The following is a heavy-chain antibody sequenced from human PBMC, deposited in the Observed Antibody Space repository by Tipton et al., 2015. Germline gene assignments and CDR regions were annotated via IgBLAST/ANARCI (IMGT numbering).Heavy chain of an antibody. V-gene: IGHV4-59*01. D-gene: IGHD2-21*02. CDR1: GDSIRNYY. Sequence: GLVKPSETLSLSCSVSGDSIRNYYWSWIRQPAGKGLEWIGHLFYNGNTNYNPSLKSRVTISVDTSENRFSLRLTSVTAADTAMNYCARTRGVQSSDWEVHWGQGILVNVSS. CDR3: ARTRGVQSSDWEVH. CDR2: LFYNGNT. J-gene: IGHJ4*02.